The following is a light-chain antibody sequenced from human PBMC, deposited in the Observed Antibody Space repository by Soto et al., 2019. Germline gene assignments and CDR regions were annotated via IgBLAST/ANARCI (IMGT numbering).Light chain of an antibody. Sequence: DIQMTQSPSTLSASVGGRVTSTCRASQSISSYLNWYQQKPGKAPKLLIYAAYSLQSGVTSRFSGSGSGTDFTLTISSLQPEDFATYYCQQSYSTPWTVGPGTKVEIK. J-gene: IGKJ1*01. CDR3: QQSYSTPWT. CDR1: QSISSY. CDR2: AAY. V-gene: IGKV1-39*01.